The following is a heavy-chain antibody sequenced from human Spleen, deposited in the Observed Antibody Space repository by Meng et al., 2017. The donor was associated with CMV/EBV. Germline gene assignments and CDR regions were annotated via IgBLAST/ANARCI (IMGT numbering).Heavy chain of an antibody. V-gene: IGHV3-43*01. CDR2: ISWDGGST. D-gene: IGHD6-6*01. Sequence: LSLTCAASGFTFDDYTMHWVRQAPGKGLEWISLISWDGGSTKYVDSVKGRFTISRDNSKSSLFLQMNSLRTEDTALYYCAKGKYSSSEFDYWGQGTLVTVSS. CDR1: GFTFDDYT. J-gene: IGHJ4*02. CDR3: AKGKYSSSEFDY.